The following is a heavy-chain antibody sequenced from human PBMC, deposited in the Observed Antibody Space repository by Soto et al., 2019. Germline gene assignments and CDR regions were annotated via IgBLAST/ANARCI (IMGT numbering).Heavy chain of an antibody. CDR3: AILGTYYFDNSDNYFDF. Sequence: ASVKVSCKASGYTLTRYSIHWVRQAPGQRLEWMGWINAGNGNTKFSQKFQGRVTITRDTSASTAYMELRGLRSEDTAVCYCAILGTYYFDNSDNYFDFWGQGTLVTVSS. J-gene: IGHJ4*02. V-gene: IGHV1-3*01. CDR2: INAGNGNT. D-gene: IGHD3-22*01. CDR1: GYTLTRYS.